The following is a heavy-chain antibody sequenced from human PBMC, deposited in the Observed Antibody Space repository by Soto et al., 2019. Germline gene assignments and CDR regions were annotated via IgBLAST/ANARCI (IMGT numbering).Heavy chain of an antibody. CDR2: ISGSGTST. V-gene: IGHV3-23*01. CDR3: AKDLCAYSRGSCYFGN. D-gene: IGHD6-19*01. J-gene: IGHJ4*02. Sequence: PGGSLRLSCAASGFTFSNYVMSWVRQAPGKGLEWVSTISGSGTSTYYSDSVKGRFTISRDNSKNTLYLQMNSLRAEDTAVYYCAKDLCAYSRGSCYFGNWGQGTLVTVSS. CDR1: GFTFSNYV.